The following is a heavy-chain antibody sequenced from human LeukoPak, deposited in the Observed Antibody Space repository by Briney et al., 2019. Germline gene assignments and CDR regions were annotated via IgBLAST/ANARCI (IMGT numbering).Heavy chain of an antibody. CDR3: ARAYGGNSQYLQH. J-gene: IGHJ1*01. CDR1: GDSISSRSYY. CDR2: IHHSGST. V-gene: IGHV4-39*07. Sequence: SETLSLTCTVSGDSISSRSYYWGWIRQPPGKGLEWIGSIHHSGSTNYTPSLKSRVTISLATSKNQFSLKLSSVTAADTAVYYCARAYGGNSQYLQHWGQGTLVTVSS. D-gene: IGHD4-23*01.